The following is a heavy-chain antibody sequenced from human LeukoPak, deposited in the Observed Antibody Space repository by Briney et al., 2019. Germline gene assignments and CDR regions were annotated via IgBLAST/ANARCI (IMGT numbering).Heavy chain of an antibody. CDR1: GGSFSGYC. V-gene: IGHV4-34*01. D-gene: IGHD5/OR15-5a*01. CDR3: ARSVRYFDL. Sequence: SETLSLTCAVYGGSFSGYCWSWIRQPPGKGLEWIGEINHSGSTNYNPSLKSRVTISVDTSKNQFSLKLSSVTAADTAVYYCARSVRYFDLWGRGTLVTVSS. CDR2: INHSGST. J-gene: IGHJ2*01.